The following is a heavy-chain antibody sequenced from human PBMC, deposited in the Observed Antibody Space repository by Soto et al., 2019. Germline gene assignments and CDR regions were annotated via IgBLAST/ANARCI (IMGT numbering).Heavy chain of an antibody. D-gene: IGHD1-26*01. J-gene: IGHJ4*02. CDR1: GGTFSSYA. Sequence: QVQLVQSGAEVKKPGSSVKVSCKASGGTFSSYAISWVRQAPGQGLEWMGGITPIFGTANYAQKFQGRVTITADESTSTAYMELSSLRSEDTAVYYCATPSGVGATSIFDYWGQGTLVTVSS. CDR3: ATPSGVGATSIFDY. CDR2: ITPIFGTA. V-gene: IGHV1-69*01.